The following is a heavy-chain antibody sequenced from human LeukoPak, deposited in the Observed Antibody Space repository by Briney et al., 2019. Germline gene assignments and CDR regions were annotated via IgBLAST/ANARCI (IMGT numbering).Heavy chain of an antibody. CDR2: IYYSGRT. CDR1: GGSISSYY. CDR3: ARAVIPAAMWHSYYFMDV. D-gene: IGHD2-2*01. V-gene: IGHV4-59*01. Sequence: SETLSLTCTVSGGSISSYYWSWIRQPPGKGLEWLGYIYYSGRTNHNPSLKSRVTISIDTSKNQFSLRLSSVTAADTAVYYCARAVIPAAMWHSYYFMDVWGKGTTVTISS. J-gene: IGHJ6*03.